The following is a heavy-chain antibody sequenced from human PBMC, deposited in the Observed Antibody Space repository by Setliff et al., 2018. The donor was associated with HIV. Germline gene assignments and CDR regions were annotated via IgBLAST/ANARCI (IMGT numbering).Heavy chain of an antibody. CDR2: INTETGSP. J-gene: IGHJ4*02. Sequence: ASVKVSCKASGYTFTKYGITWVRQAPGQGLEWMGWINTETGSPMYAQGFKGRFVFSLDTSGCTAYLQINSLKAEDTAMYFCARLGTYWSTLNYWGQGALVTVSS. CDR1: GYTFTKYG. V-gene: IGHV7-4-1*02. D-gene: IGHD2-8*02. CDR3: ARLGTYWSTLNY.